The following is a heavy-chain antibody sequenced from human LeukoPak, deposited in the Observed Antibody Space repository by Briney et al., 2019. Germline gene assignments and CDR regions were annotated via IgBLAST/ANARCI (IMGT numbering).Heavy chain of an antibody. V-gene: IGHV4-34*01. Sequence: PSETLSLTCAVYGGSFSGYYWSWIRQPPGKGLEWIGEINHSGSTNYNPSLKSRVTISVDTSKNQFSLKLSSVTAADTAVYYCARCSSTSCRLRRGCYYYYMDVWGKGTTVTVSS. CDR3: ARCSSTSCRLRRGCYYYYMDV. J-gene: IGHJ6*03. CDR1: GGSFSGYY. CDR2: INHSGST. D-gene: IGHD2-2*01.